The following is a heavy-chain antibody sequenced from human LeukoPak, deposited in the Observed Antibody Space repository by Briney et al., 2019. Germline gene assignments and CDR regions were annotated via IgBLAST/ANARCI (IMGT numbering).Heavy chain of an antibody. CDR3: ARVTSYLHYFDN. D-gene: IGHD2-2*01. Sequence: GGSLRLSCAASGFTFSMYEMNWVRQAPGQGLEWVSYISSSGSTIYYADSVKGRFTISRDNAKKSLSLQMNSLRAEDTAVYYCARVTSYLHYFDNWGQGTLVIVSS. CDR2: ISSSGSTI. CDR1: GFTFSMYE. V-gene: IGHV3-48*03. J-gene: IGHJ4*02.